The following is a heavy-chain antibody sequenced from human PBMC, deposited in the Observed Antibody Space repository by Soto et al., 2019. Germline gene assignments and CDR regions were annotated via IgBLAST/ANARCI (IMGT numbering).Heavy chain of an antibody. Sequence: ASVKVSCKASGYTFIMYGISWVRQAPGQGLEWVGWISSYNGNTDYAQKFRGRVAMTTDTSTSTVYMELRSLRSDDTAVYYCARVDYFDSAGYYSYWGQGTLVTVSS. CDR3: ARVDYFDSAGYYSY. V-gene: IGHV1-18*01. CDR1: GYTFIMYG. D-gene: IGHD3-22*01. CDR2: ISSYNGNT. J-gene: IGHJ4*02.